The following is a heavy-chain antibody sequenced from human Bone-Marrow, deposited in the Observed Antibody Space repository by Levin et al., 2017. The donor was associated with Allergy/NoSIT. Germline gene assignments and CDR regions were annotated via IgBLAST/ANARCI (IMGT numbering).Heavy chain of an antibody. V-gene: IGHV3-23*01. D-gene: IGHD3-16*02. CDR1: GFTFSSYT. CDR3: VKEGYNYVWGSYRYTPDMDV. CDR2: IGVGGGDT. Sequence: PGGSLRLSCAASGFTFSSYTFSWVRQAPGKGLEWVSAIGVGGGDTYYADSVRGRFITSRDNSKNTLFLEMKSLRAEDTAVYHCVKEGYNYVWGSYRYTPDMDVLGQGTTVTVSS. J-gene: IGHJ6*02.